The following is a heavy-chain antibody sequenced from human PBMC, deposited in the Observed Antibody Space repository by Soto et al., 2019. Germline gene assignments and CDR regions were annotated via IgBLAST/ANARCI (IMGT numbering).Heavy chain of an antibody. Sequence: GGSLRLSCAASGFTFSSYSMNWVRQAPGKGLKWVSYISSRSTLIYYADSVKGRFTISRDNAKNSLYLQMNSLRAEDTAVYYCARDWDSYMDVWGKGTTVTVSS. CDR3: ARDWDSYMDV. J-gene: IGHJ6*03. V-gene: IGHV3-48*01. D-gene: IGHD1-26*01. CDR1: GFTFSSYS. CDR2: ISSRSTLI.